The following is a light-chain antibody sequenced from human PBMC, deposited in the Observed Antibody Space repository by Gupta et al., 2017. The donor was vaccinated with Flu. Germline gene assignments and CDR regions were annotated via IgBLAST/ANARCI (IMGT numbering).Light chain of an antibody. CDR3: HQRSNWQT. CDR2: DAS. Sequence: VLTPSPGTLYLSPGERATLSCRASQSINNYIAWYQQKPGQAPRLLIYDASNRAAGTPPRFSGSGSGTDFTLTISSLEPEDSAIYYCHQRSNWQTFGQGTKVEIK. V-gene: IGKV3-11*01. J-gene: IGKJ1*01. CDR1: QSINNY.